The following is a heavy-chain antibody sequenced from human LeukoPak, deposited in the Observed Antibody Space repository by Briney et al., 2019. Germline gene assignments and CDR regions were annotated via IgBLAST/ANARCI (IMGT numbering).Heavy chain of an antibody. Sequence: RGSLRLSCAPSGFTFSRHNMNWVRPAPEEGLEWVSSISTSSRYIYYAVSVKGRFTISRDNAKNSLYLQMNSLRPEDMAVYYCARDVVVVVATDSNFDYWGQGTLVTVSS. CDR2: ISTSSRYI. CDR1: GFTFSRHN. J-gene: IGHJ4*02. D-gene: IGHD2-15*01. V-gene: IGHV3-21*01. CDR3: ARDVVVVVATDSNFDY.